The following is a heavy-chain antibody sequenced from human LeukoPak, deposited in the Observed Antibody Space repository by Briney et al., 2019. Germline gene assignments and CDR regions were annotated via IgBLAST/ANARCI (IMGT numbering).Heavy chain of an antibody. J-gene: IGHJ4*02. D-gene: IGHD1-1*01. V-gene: IGHV5-51*01. Sequence: GESLKISCKGSGYRFTSYWIGWVRQMPGKGLECMGIIYPSDSDTRYSPSFEGQVTISADKSISTAYLQWSNSKASDTAMYYCARLEFGRTFDYWGQGILVTVSS. CDR2: IYPSDSDT. CDR1: GYRFTSYW. CDR3: ARLEFGRTFDY.